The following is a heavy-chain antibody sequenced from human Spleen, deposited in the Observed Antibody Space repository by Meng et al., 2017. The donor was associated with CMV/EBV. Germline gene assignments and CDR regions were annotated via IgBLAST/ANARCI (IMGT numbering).Heavy chain of an antibody. CDR1: TFTSYY. J-gene: IGHJ4*02. Sequence: TFTSYYMHWVRQAPGQGLEWMGIINPSGGSTSYAQKFQGRVVMTRDTSTSTVYMELSSLRSEDTAVYYCARAPFGDLLSWRTYYFDYWGQGTLVTVSS. D-gene: IGHD3-10*01. CDR2: INPSGGST. V-gene: IGHV1-46*01. CDR3: ARAPFGDLLSWRTYYFDY.